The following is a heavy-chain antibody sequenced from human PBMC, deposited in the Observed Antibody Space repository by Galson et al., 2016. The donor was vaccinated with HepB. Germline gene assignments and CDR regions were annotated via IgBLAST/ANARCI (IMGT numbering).Heavy chain of an antibody. CDR3: ARDNFGYEGIGRAWDI. CDR1: GFNLRKYT. D-gene: IGHD5-12*01. Sequence: SLRLSCAASGFNLRKYTMHWVRQTPGKGLEWAADTWNDGSKKYYADSVQGRFTISRDNYRNMLFLEVNSLRAEDTAVYYCARDNFGYEGIGRAWDIWGQGTMLVVSS. CDR2: TWNDGSKK. J-gene: IGHJ3*02. V-gene: IGHV3-33*01.